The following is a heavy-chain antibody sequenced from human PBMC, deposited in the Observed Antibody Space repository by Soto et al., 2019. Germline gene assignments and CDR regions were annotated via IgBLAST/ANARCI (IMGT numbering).Heavy chain of an antibody. V-gene: IGHV3-23*01. J-gene: IGHJ4*02. CDR3: AKCSTVVTPPDLPDY. Sequence: GGSLRLSCAASGFTFSSYTMSWVRQAPGKGLEWVSTVSGTGRTTYYADSVKGRFTISRDNSRNTLYLQLNSLRADDTAVYYYAKCSTVVTPPDLPDYWGQGTQVTVSS. D-gene: IGHD2-21*02. CDR2: VSGTGRTT. CDR1: GFTFSSYT.